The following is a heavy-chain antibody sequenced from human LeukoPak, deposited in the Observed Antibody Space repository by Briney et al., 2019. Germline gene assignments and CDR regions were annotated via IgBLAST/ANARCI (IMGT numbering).Heavy chain of an antibody. D-gene: IGHD2-15*01. V-gene: IGHV3-74*01. Sequence: PGGSLRLSCAASGFTFSSHWMHWVRHAPGKGLVWVSHITSDGSYTSYADCVKGRFTISRDNAKNTLYLQMNSLRAEDTAVYYCARDVGYGMDVWGKGTTVTVSS. CDR3: ARDVGYGMDV. J-gene: IGHJ6*04. CDR1: GFTFSSHW. CDR2: ITSDGSYT.